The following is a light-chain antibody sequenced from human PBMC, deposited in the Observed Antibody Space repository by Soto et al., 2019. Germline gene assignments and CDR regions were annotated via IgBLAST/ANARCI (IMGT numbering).Light chain of an antibody. Sequence: EIVLTQSPGTLSLSPGERATLSCRASQSVSSTHLAWYQQKPGQAPRLLIYGASTRATGIADRFSGSGSGTDFTLTISRLEPEDFAVYFCQQHADSINFGQGTRLEIK. CDR2: GAS. J-gene: IGKJ5*01. CDR3: QQHADSIN. CDR1: QSVSSTH. V-gene: IGKV3-20*01.